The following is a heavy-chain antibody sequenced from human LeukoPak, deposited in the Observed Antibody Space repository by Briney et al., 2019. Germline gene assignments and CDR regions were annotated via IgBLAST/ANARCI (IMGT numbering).Heavy chain of an antibody. CDR1: GFTFGDYV. V-gene: IGHV3-49*03. CDR3: TRDQGDGSGYYYRLDY. D-gene: IGHD3-22*01. J-gene: IGHJ4*02. Sequence: GRPLRLSCITSGFTFGDYVLRWLRQARGEGVEWVGFTRSKSFGGTTECAASEKGRFTNSRDDSKSITSQQMNSLKTEDTAVYYCTRDQGDGSGYYYRLDYWGQGTLVTVSS. CDR2: TRSKSFGGTT.